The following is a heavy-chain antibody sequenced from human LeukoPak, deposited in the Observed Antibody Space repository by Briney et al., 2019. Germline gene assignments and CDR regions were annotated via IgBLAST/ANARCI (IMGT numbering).Heavy chain of an antibody. Sequence: GGSLRLSCAASGFTFSNSWMRWVRQAPGKGLEWVGRVKSKSDGATIDYAAHVKVRFTISRDDSKNTLYLQMNSLTTEDTAVYYCRWFGVTFGYWGQGTQVTVSP. CDR3: RWFGVTFGY. CDR1: GFTFSNSW. CDR2: VKSKSDGATI. V-gene: IGHV3-15*01. D-gene: IGHD3-10*01. J-gene: IGHJ4*02.